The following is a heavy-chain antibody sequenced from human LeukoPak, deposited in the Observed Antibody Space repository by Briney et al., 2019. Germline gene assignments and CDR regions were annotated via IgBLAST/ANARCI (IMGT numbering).Heavy chain of an antibody. J-gene: IGHJ4*02. Sequence: ASVKVSCKASGYTFSSYAIHWVRQAPGQGLEWMGWINAGVGNTKYSEKFQDRVTVTRGTPATTAYMELSSLRAEDTAVYYCARAGRPMIGGVTPLEHFDSWGQGTLVTVSS. CDR2: INAGVGNT. CDR1: GYTFSSYA. CDR3: ARAGRPMIGGVTPLEHFDS. D-gene: IGHD3-10*01. V-gene: IGHV1-3*01.